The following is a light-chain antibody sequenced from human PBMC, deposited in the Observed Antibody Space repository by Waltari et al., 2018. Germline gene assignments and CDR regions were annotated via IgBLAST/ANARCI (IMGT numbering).Light chain of an antibody. V-gene: IGKV1-39*01. CDR2: AAS. CDR3: QQSYSSPPT. CDR1: QSISTY. J-gene: IGKJ2*01. Sequence: DIQMTQSQSSLSASVGDRVTITCRASQSISTYLNWYQQKLGKAPTLLIFAASTLQVGVPSRFSGSGSGTEFTLTISNLQPEDFATYFCQQSYSSPPTFVQGTKLEI.